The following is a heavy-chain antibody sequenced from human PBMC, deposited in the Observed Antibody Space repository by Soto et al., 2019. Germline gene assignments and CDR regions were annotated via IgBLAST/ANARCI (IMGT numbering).Heavy chain of an antibody. D-gene: IGHD2-15*01. J-gene: IGHJ4*02. CDR1: GFTFSSYA. V-gene: IGHV3-30-3*01. Sequence: ESGGGVVQPGRSLRLSCAASGFTFSSYAMHWVRQAPGKGLEWVAVISYDGSNKYYADSVKGRFTISRDNSKNTLYLQMNSLRAEDTAVYYCARVGGYCSGGSCSPYDYWGQGTLVTVSS. CDR2: ISYDGSNK. CDR3: ARVGGYCSGGSCSPYDY.